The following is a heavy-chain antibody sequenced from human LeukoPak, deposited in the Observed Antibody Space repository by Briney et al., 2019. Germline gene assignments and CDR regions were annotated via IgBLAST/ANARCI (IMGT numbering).Heavy chain of an antibody. D-gene: IGHD3-22*01. CDR2: IKQDGSEK. Sequence: GGSLRLSCAASGFTFSSYWMSWVRQAPGKGLEWVANIKQDGSEKYYVDSVKGRFTISRDNAKNSLYLQMNSLRAEDTAVYYFAKIYHYYDRSGYPFFFGHWGQGTLVTVSS. CDR3: AKIYHYYDRSGYPFFFGH. CDR1: GFTFSSYW. J-gene: IGHJ4*02. V-gene: IGHV3-7*01.